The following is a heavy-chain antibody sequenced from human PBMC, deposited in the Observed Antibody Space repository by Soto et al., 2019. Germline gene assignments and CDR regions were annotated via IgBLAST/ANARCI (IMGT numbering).Heavy chain of an antibody. CDR3: ARWAEEQWPGGGGDYYYYMDV. CDR1: GFTFSSYW. V-gene: IGHV3-7*01. D-gene: IGHD6-19*01. CDR2: IKQDGSEK. J-gene: IGHJ6*03. Sequence: GESLKISCAASGFTFSSYWMSWVRQAPGKGLEWVANIKQDGSEKYYVDSVKGRFTISRDNAKNLLYLQMNSLKAEDTVGYYFARWAEEQWPGGGGDYYYYMDVWGKGTTVTVSS.